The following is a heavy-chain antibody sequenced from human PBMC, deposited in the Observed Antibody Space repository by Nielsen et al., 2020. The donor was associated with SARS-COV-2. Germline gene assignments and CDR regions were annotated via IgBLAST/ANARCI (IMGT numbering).Heavy chain of an antibody. CDR3: ARTTWTIGDYYYYYYMVV. CDR2: IIPIFGTA. J-gene: IGHJ6*03. V-gene: IGHV1-69*01. Sequence: WVRQAPGQGLEWMGGIIPIFGTANYAQKFQGRVTITADESTSTAYTELSSLRSEDTAVYYCARTTWTIGDYYYYYYMVVWGKGTTITVSS. D-gene: IGHD3/OR15-3a*01.